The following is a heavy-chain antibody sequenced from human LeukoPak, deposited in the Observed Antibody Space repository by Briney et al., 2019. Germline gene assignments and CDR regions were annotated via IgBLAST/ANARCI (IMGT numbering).Heavy chain of an antibody. J-gene: IGHJ6*02. V-gene: IGHV5-51*01. CDR1: GYSFTKYW. CDR2: IYPDDSDT. CDR3: ARLDNSSSDSGMDV. Sequence: GKSLKISFKTSGYSFTKYWIVWVRQMPGKGLEWMGIIYPDDSDTRYSPAFQGQVIISADKSISTAYLQWSSLRASDTAIYYCARLDNSSSDSGMDVWGQGTTVSVSS. D-gene: IGHD6-6*01.